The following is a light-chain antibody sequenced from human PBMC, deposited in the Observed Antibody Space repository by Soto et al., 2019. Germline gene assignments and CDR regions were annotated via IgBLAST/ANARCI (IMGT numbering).Light chain of an antibody. CDR2: AAS. J-gene: IGKJ2*01. V-gene: IGKV1-39*01. Sequence: DIQVTQSPSSLSASAGDRVTITCRASQSISNHLNWYQQKPGKAPNLLIYAASSLQSGVPSRFSGSGSGTDFTLIITSLQPEDFATYYCQQSYIMSEGYTFGQGTKLEIK. CDR3: QQSYIMSEGYT. CDR1: QSISNH.